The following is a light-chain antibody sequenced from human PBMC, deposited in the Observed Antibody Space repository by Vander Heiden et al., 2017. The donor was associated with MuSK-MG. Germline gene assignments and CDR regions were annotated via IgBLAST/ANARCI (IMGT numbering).Light chain of an antibody. Sequence: DIQMTQSPSSLSASVGDRVTITCRASQSISSYLNWYQQKPGKAPKLLIYAASSLQSGVPSRFSGSGSGTAFTLTISRLQPEEFATYYCQQSDSTPPTFGHGTKVDIK. J-gene: IGKJ3*01. CDR2: AAS. V-gene: IGKV1-39*01. CDR1: QSISSY. CDR3: QQSDSTPPT.